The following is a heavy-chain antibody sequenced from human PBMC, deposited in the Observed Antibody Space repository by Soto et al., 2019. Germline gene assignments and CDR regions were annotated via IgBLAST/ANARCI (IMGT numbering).Heavy chain of an antibody. D-gene: IGHD6-19*01. Sequence: ASVKVSCKASGYTFTNYGISWVRQAPGQGLEWMGWISAYNGNTDYSQKLQGRVTMTTDTSTSKAYMGLRSLRSDDTAIYYCARHYGSGGYYYYGMDVWGQGTTVTVSS. V-gene: IGHV1-18*01. J-gene: IGHJ6*02. CDR1: GYTFTNYG. CDR3: ARHYGSGGYYYYGMDV. CDR2: ISAYNGNT.